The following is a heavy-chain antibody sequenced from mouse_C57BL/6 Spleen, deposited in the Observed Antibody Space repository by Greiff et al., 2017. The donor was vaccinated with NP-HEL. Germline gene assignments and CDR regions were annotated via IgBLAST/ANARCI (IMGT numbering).Heavy chain of an antibody. CDR1: GYSINSGYY. D-gene: IGHD2-12*01. Sequence: ESGPGLVKPSQSLYLTCSVTGYSINSGYYWKWIRQFPGNKREGTGERSYDGSNNYNPSVKNRLSITSDTYKNQFFLKLNSVTTEDTATYYGARDDLDDNYFDYWGQGTTLTVSS. CDR2: RSYDGSN. V-gene: IGHV3-6*01. J-gene: IGHJ2*01. CDR3: ARDDLDDNYFDY.